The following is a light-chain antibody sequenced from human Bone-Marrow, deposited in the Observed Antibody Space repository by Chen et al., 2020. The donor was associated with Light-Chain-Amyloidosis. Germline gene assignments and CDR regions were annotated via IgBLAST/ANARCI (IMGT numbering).Light chain of an antibody. V-gene: IGKV3-20*01. J-gene: IGKJ4*01. Sequence: EIVLTQSPGTLSLSPGEGANLSCRDSQTISSNYLTWYQHKFGQAPRRLIYGSSSRATGIPDRFTGSGSGTDFTLTINRLEPEDFAMYYCQQYGTSPLTFGGGTKVEIK. CDR2: GSS. CDR1: QTISSNY. CDR3: QQYGTSPLT.